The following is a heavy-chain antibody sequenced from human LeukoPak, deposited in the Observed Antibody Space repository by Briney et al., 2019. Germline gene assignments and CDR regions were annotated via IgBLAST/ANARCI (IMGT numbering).Heavy chain of an antibody. D-gene: IGHD5-24*01. Sequence: SVKVSCKASGGTFSSYAISWVRQAPGQGLEWMGRIIPILGIANYAQKFQGRVTITADKSTSTAYMELSSLRSEDTAVYYCARGIEMATVYYFDYWGQGTLVTVSS. J-gene: IGHJ4*02. CDR3: ARGIEMATVYYFDY. CDR2: IIPILGIA. V-gene: IGHV1-69*04. CDR1: GGTFSSYA.